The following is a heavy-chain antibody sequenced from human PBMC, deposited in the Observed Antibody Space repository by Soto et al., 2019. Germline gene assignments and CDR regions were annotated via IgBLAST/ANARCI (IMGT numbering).Heavy chain of an antibody. J-gene: IGHJ4*02. CDR1: GYTFTRYG. D-gene: IGHD6-6*01. CDR2: ISAYNGNT. Sequence: ASVKVSCKASGYTFTRYGISWVRQAPGQGLEWMGWISAYNGNTNYAQKLQGRVTMTTDTSTSTAYMELRSLRSEDTAVYYCANTLSQQLVYFDYWGQGTLVTVSS. V-gene: IGHV1-18*01. CDR3: ANTLSQQLVYFDY.